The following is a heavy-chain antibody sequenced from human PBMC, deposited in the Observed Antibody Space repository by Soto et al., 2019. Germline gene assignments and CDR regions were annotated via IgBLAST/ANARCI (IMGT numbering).Heavy chain of an antibody. CDR2: ISVSGGST. J-gene: IGHJ6*02. CDR3: ASVYYDILTGYYHKRPSGYYYGMDF. V-gene: IGHV3-23*01. Sequence: PGGSLRLSCAASGFTFSSDAMSWVRQAPGKGLEWVSAISVSGGSTYYADSVKGRFTISRENFKNTLYLQMNSLRADDTAVYYCASVYYDILTGYYHKRPSGYYYGMDFWGQGTTVTVSS. D-gene: IGHD3-9*01. CDR1: GFTFSSDA.